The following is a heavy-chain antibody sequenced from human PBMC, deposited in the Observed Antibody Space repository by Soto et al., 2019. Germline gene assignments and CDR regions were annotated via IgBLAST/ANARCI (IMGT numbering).Heavy chain of an antibody. CDR2: IYKSATT. V-gene: IGHV4-30-4*01. J-gene: IGHJ5*01. CDR1: GDSISSVDYF. D-gene: IGHD2-15*01. CDR3: ARGRYCLTGRCFPNWFDS. Sequence: SETLSFTCSVSGDSISSVDYFWAWIRQPPGQALEYIGYIYKSATTYYNPSFESRVAISLDTSKSQFSLNVTSVTAADTAVYFCARGRYCLTGRCFPNWFDSWGQGTLVTVSS.